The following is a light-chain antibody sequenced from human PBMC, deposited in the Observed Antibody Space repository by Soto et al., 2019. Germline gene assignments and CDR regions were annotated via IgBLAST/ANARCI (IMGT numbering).Light chain of an antibody. CDR1: QSISSW. J-gene: IGKJ3*01. Sequence: DIQMTQSPSTLSASVGDRVTITCRASQSISSWLAWYQQKPGTAPKLLIYKASSLESGVPSRFSGSGSGTEITLTTISLQPDDFATFYYQQSFTFGPGTKVDIK. CDR2: KAS. V-gene: IGKV1-5*03. CDR3: QQSFT.